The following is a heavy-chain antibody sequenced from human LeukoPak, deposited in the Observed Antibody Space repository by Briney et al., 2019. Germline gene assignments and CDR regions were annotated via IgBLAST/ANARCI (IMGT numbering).Heavy chain of an antibody. CDR2: IYYSGST. CDR1: GDSISSYY. Sequence: SETLSLTCTVSGDSISSYYWNWIRQPPGKGLEWIGYIYYSGSTNYNPSLKSRVTISVDTSKNQFSLKLSSVTAADTAVYYCARDDGDVDAFDIWGQGTMVTVSS. CDR3: ARDDGDVDAFDI. D-gene: IGHD4-17*01. V-gene: IGHV4-59*01. J-gene: IGHJ3*02.